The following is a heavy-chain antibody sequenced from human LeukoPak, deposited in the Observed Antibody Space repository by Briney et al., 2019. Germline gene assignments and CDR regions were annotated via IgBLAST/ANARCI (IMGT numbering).Heavy chain of an antibody. Sequence: SETLSLTCTVSGYSISSGYYWGWIRQPPGKGLEWIGSIYHSGSTYYNPSLKRRVTISVDTSKNQFSLKLSSVTAADTAVYYCARVPMVRGVSFDPWGQGTLVTVSS. V-gene: IGHV4-38-2*02. CDR3: ARVPMVRGVSFDP. D-gene: IGHD3-10*01. CDR1: GYSISSGYY. CDR2: IYHSGST. J-gene: IGHJ5*02.